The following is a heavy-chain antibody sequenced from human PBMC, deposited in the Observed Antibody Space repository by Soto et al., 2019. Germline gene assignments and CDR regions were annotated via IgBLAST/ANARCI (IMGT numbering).Heavy chain of an antibody. J-gene: IGHJ3*02. CDR3: TTGPNLRPLAAFDI. CDR1: GFTFTNAW. CDR2: IKSKSDGGTI. V-gene: IGHV3-15*01. Sequence: GGSLRLSCAASGFTFTNAWMTWVRQGPGKGLEWVGRIKSKSDGGTIDYAAPVKGRFTISRDDSKNTLYLQMNSLKTEDTAVYYCTTGPNLRPLAAFDIWGQGTVVTVS.